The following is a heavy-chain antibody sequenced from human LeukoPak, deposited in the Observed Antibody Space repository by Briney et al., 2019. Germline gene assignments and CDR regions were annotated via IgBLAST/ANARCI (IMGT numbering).Heavy chain of an antibody. CDR3: AKAHVVYYYMEV. J-gene: IGHJ6*03. V-gene: IGHV3-43*01. CDR1: GFTFGDYS. CDR2: ISWDGGST. Sequence: GGSLRLSCTASGFTFGDYSMHWVRQTPGKGLEWVSLISWDGGSTSYADSVKGRFTISRDSSKTSLYLQMNSLRTEDTALYYCAKAHVVYYYMEVWGKGTTVTVSS. D-gene: IGHD2-15*01.